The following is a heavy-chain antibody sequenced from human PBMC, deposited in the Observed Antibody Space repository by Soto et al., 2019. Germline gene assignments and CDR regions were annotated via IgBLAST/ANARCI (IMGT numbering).Heavy chain of an antibody. CDR3: GRPHRYGGNPGFEY. Sequence: PGESLKISCKGSGYSFTSYWIGWVRQMPGKGLEWIGIIYPGDSDTRYSPSFQGQVTISADKSSSTAYLQWSSLKASDTAMYYCGRPHRYGGNPGFEYGGQGTLLTVSS. CDR2: IYPGDSDT. J-gene: IGHJ4*02. CDR1: GYSFTSYW. V-gene: IGHV5-51*01. D-gene: IGHD2-15*01.